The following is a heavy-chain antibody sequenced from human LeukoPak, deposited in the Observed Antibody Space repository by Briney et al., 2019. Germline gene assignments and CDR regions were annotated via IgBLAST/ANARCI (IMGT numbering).Heavy chain of an antibody. CDR2: IVVSGGGP. CDR3: AKGGIGSSPGLDS. Sequence: PGQSLRPSCAASGFSFSSYAMSWVRQAPGKGLEWVSSIVVSGGGPYYGDSVNGRFTISRDNSKNTVYLQMNSLRAEDTATYSCAKGGIGSSPGLDSWGQGTLVTVSS. D-gene: IGHD5-18*01. CDR1: GFSFSSYA. J-gene: IGHJ4*02. V-gene: IGHV3-23*01.